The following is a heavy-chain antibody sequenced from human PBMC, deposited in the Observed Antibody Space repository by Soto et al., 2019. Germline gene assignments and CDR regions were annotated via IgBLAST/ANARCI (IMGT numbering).Heavy chain of an antibody. CDR2: INAGNGNT. J-gene: IGHJ4*02. V-gene: IGHV1-3*01. CDR3: ARDLASGYYIRGYFDY. D-gene: IGHD5-12*01. CDR1: GYTFTSYA. Sequence: ASVKVSCKASGYTFTSYAMHWVRQAPGQRLEWMGWINAGNGNTKYSQKFQGRVTITRDTSASTAYMELSSLRSEDTAVYYCARDLASGYYIRGYFDYWGQGTLVTVSS.